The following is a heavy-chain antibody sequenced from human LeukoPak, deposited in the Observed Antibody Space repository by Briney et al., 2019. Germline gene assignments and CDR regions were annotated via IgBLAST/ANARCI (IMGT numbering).Heavy chain of an antibody. Sequence: PGGSLRLSCVASVFTVSSNYMSWVRQAPGKGLEWVSLLYSDGSTFYGDSVKGRFTISRDNSKNTVYLQMNSLRGEDTAVYYCARDSSSCPNYFDYWGQGTLVTVSS. J-gene: IGHJ4*02. CDR2: LYSDGST. CDR1: VFTVSSNY. V-gene: IGHV3-53*01. CDR3: ARDSSSCPNYFDY. D-gene: IGHD2-2*01.